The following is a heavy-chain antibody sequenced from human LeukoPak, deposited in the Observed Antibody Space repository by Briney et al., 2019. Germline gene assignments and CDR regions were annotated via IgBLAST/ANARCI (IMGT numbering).Heavy chain of an antibody. D-gene: IGHD5-12*01. CDR1: GYTFTSYY. Sequence: ASVKVSCKASGYTFTSYYMYWVRQAPGQGLEWMGIINPSGGSTSYAQKFQGRVTLTRDMSTSTVCMELSSLRSEDTAVYYCARDGMATNKGGNPRFDPWGQGTLVTVSS. J-gene: IGHJ5*02. CDR3: ARDGMATNKGGNPRFDP. V-gene: IGHV1-46*01. CDR2: INPSGGST.